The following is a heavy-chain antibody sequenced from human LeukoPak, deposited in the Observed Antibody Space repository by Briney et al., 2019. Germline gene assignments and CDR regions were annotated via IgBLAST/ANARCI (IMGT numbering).Heavy chain of an antibody. CDR2: ISAYNGNT. Sequence: ASVKVSCKASGYTFTSYGISWVRQAPGQGIEWMGWISAYNGNTNYAQKLQGRVTMTTDTSTSTAYMELRSLRSDDTAVYYCARKREKAGGYDILTGYLPQYYYYGMDVWGQGTTVTVSS. D-gene: IGHD3-9*01. CDR1: GYTFTSYG. J-gene: IGHJ6*02. CDR3: ARKREKAGGYDILTGYLPQYYYYGMDV. V-gene: IGHV1-18*01.